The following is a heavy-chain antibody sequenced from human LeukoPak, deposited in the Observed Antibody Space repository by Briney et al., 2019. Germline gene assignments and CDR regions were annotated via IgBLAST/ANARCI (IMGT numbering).Heavy chain of an antibody. D-gene: IGHD7-27*01. V-gene: IGHV4-59*02. CDR3: ASRKLGNDY. J-gene: IGHJ4*02. Sequence: PSETLSLTCTVSGGSVTDYYWSWIRQSPGKGLEWIGYIYYTGTSYNPSLKSRVTISADTSKNQFSLKLISVTAADRAVYYCASRKLGNDYWGQGTLVTVSS. CDR1: GGSVTDYY. CDR2: IYYTGT.